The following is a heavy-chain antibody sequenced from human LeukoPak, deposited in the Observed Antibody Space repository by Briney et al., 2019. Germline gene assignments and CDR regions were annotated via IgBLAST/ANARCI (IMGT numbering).Heavy chain of an antibody. D-gene: IGHD2-21*02. CDR2: ISSSGSTI. CDR3: ARDCGGDCPHDAFDI. V-gene: IGHV3-48*03. J-gene: IGHJ3*02. CDR1: GFTFSSYE. Sequence: GGSLRLSCAASGFTFSSYEMNWVRQAPGKGLEWVSYISSSGSTIYYADSVKGRFTISRDNAKNSLYLQMNSLRAEDTAVYYCARDCGGDCPHDAFDIWGQGTMVTVSS.